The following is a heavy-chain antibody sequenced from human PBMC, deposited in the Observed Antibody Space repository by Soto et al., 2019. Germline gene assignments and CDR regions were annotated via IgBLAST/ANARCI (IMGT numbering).Heavy chain of an antibody. D-gene: IGHD3-9*01. CDR1: GFTVGSNY. Sequence: EVQLVESGGGLTQPGVSLRLSCAASGFTVGSNYMSWVRQAPGKGLEWVSVIYSEGTPYYADSVKGRFTISRENSNNTLYLHMNNRRAEDTAVYYCARSTYYDILTGSYYYYAMDVWCQGTTVTSSS. J-gene: IGHJ6*02. V-gene: IGHV3-53*01. CDR2: IYSEGTP. CDR3: ARSTYYDILTGSYYYYAMDV.